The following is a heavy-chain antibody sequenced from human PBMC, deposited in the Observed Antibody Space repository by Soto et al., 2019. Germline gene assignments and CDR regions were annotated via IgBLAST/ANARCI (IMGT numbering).Heavy chain of an antibody. Sequence: GCLRLSCEGSGFTFSSYSMNWVRQAPGKGLEWVSSISGSGGYIYYADSVKGRFTIFRDNAKNSLYLQMTSLRDEDTALYYCARDRQSTPWYAADYWGQGSLVTVSS. J-gene: IGHJ4*02. V-gene: IGHV3-21*01. CDR2: ISGSGGYI. CDR3: ARDRQSTPWYAADY. D-gene: IGHD6-13*01. CDR1: GFTFSSYS.